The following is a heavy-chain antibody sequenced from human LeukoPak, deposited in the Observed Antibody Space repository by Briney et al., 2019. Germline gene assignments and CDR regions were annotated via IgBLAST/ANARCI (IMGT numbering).Heavy chain of an antibody. D-gene: IGHD6-6*01. CDR2: IYYSGST. J-gene: IGHJ6*03. CDR1: GGSIKDYR. Sequence: SETLSLTCSGSGGSIKDYRWSWIRQPPGKGLERIGYIYYSGSTNYNPSLKSRVTISVDTSKNQFSLKLSSVTAADTAVYYCARAPVIAARGYYYMDVWCKGTTVTVSS. CDR3: ARAPVIAARGYYYMDV. V-gene: IGHV4-59*01.